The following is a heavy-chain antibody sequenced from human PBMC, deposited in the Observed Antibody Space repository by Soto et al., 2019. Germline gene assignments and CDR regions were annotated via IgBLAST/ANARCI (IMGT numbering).Heavy chain of an antibody. V-gene: IGHV1-69*01. CDR3: AASDSSSWQHDY. Sequence: QVQLVQSGAELKKPGSSVRVSCTISGDSFSSYAISWVRQAPGEGLEWVGGIIPIFETANYAQNFQGRVTITAVESTTTAYMEETRLRPEDTAIFYCAASDSSSWQHDYWGQGTLITVSS. J-gene: IGHJ4*02. D-gene: IGHD6-13*01. CDR2: IIPIFETA. CDR1: GDSFSSYA.